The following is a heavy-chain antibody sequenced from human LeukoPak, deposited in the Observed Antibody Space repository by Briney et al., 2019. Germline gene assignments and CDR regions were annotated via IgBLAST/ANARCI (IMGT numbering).Heavy chain of an antibody. V-gene: IGHV3-7*03. D-gene: IGHD2/OR15-2a*01. CDR2: IKQDGSEK. CDR1: GFTFSSYE. J-gene: IGHJ6*03. Sequence: GGSLRLSCAASGFTFSSYEMNWVCQAPGKGLEWVANIKQDGSEKYYVDSVKGRFTISRDNAKNSLYLQMNSLRAEDTAVYYCARHNRRWAHMGYYYYMDVWGKGTTVTISS. CDR3: ARHNRRWAHMGYYYYMDV.